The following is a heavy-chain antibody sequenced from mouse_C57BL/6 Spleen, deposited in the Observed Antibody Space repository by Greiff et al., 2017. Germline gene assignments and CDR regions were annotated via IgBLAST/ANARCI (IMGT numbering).Heavy chain of an antibody. J-gene: IGHJ1*03. D-gene: IGHD2-1*01. Sequence: VQLQQPGAELVRPGSSVKLSCKASGYTFTSYWMDWVKQRPGQGLEWIGNIYPSDSETHYNQKFKDKAKLTVDKSSSTAYMQLSSLTSEDSAVYYCARSGNYGYFDVWGTGTTVTVSS. CDR2: IYPSDSET. CDR1: GYTFTSYW. CDR3: ARSGNYGYFDV. V-gene: IGHV1-61*01.